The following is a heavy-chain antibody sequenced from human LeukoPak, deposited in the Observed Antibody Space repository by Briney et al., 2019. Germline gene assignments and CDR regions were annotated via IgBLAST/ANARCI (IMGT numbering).Heavy chain of an antibody. Sequence: KTSETLSLTCTVSGGSISSYYWSWIRQPAGKGLEWIGRIYTSGSTNYNPSLKSRVTMSVDTSKNQFSLKLSSVTAADTAVYYCARGGLVHPSYYYGMDVWGQGTTVTVSS. J-gene: IGHJ6*02. CDR1: GGSISSYY. CDR2: IYTSGST. CDR3: ARGGLVHPSYYYGMDV. V-gene: IGHV4-4*07. D-gene: IGHD2-8*02.